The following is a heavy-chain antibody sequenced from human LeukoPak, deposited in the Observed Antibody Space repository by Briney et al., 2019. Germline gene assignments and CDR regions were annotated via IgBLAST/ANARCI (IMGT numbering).Heavy chain of an antibody. J-gene: IGHJ6*03. Sequence: PGGSLRLSCAASGFTFDDYGMSWVRQAPGKGLEWVSGINWNGGSTGYADSVKGRFTISRDDAKNSLYLQMNSLRAEDKALYYXXRVTGSSWYGLLYYYMDVWGKGTTVTVSS. V-gene: IGHV3-20*04. CDR3: XRVTGSSWYGLLYYYMDV. D-gene: IGHD6-13*01. CDR2: INWNGGST. CDR1: GFTFDDYG.